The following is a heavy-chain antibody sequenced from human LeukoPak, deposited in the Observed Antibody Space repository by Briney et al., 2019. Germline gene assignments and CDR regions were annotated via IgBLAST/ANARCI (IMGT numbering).Heavy chain of an antibody. Sequence: SGTLSLTCTVSGGSISSYYWSWIRQPPGKGLGWIGSIYYSGSPYYTPSLKSRVTISVDTSKNQFSLKLSSVTAADTAVYYCAREVDYGGGGDYWGQGTLVTVSS. D-gene: IGHD4-23*01. CDR2: IYYSGSP. CDR3: AREVDYGGGGDY. V-gene: IGHV4-39*07. CDR1: GGSISSYY. J-gene: IGHJ4*02.